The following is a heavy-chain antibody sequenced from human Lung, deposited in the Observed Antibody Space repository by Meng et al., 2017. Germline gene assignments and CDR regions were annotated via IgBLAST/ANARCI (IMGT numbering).Heavy chain of an antibody. CDR1: GGSISSSNYY. CDR3: ARGQKGYFDL. J-gene: IGHJ2*01. CDR2: IYNSGST. V-gene: IGHV4-30-4*01. Sequence: QVQLQESGPGLGKPSQPLSLTCTVSGGSISSSNYYWSWIRQPPGKGLEWSGHIYNSGSTYYNPSLKCRITISVDTSKNQFSLKLSSVTAADTAVYYCARGQKGYFDLWGRGTLVTVSS.